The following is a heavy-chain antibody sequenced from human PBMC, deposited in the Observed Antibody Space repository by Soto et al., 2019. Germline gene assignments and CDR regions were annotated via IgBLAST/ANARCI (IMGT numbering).Heavy chain of an antibody. CDR3: ARQYTMIEPWGVGY. Sequence: GASVNVSCKASGGTFSSYAISWVRQAPGQGLEWMGGIIPIFGTANYAQKFQGRVTITADESTSTAYMELSSLRSEDTAVYYCARQYTMIEPWGVGYRGQGTLVTVSS. J-gene: IGHJ4*02. V-gene: IGHV1-69*13. CDR2: IIPIFGTA. CDR1: GGTFSSYA. D-gene: IGHD3-22*01.